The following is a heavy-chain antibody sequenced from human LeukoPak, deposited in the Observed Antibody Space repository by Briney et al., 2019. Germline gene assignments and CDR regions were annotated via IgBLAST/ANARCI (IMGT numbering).Heavy chain of an antibody. CDR1: GFTVSSNY. J-gene: IGHJ4*02. CDR3: AISDPRAYYFDY. Sequence: GGSLRLSCAASGFTVSSNYMSWVRQAPGKGLEWVSVIYSGGSTYYADSVKGRFTISRDNSKNTLYLQMNSLRAEDTAVYYCAISDPRAYYFDYWGQGTLVTVSS. V-gene: IGHV3-66*01. CDR2: IYSGGST.